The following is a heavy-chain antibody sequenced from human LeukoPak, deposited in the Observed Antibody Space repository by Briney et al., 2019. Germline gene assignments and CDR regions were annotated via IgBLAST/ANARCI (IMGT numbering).Heavy chain of an antibody. CDR3: ARGEEDIVVVPAAMWFDP. CDR2: INHSGST. D-gene: IGHD2-2*01. J-gene: IGHJ5*02. Sequence: SETLSLTCAVYGGSFSGYYWSWIRQPPGKGLEWIEEINHSGSTNYNPSLKSRVTISVDTSKNQFSLKLSSVTAADTAVYYCARGEEDIVVVPAAMWFDPWGQGTLVTVSS. CDR1: GGSFSGYY. V-gene: IGHV4-34*01.